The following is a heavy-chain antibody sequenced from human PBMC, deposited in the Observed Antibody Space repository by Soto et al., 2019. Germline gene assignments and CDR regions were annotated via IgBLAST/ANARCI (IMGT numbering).Heavy chain of an antibody. CDR1: GGSISSYY. Sequence: SETLSLTCTVSGGSISSYYWSWIRQPPGKRLEWIGYIYYSGSTNYNPSLKSRVTISVDTSKNQFSLKLSSVTAADTAVYYCARVSGIYYYGMDVWGQGTTVTVSS. V-gene: IGHV4-59*12. J-gene: IGHJ6*02. CDR3: ARVSGIYYYGMDV. D-gene: IGHD3-10*01. CDR2: IYYSGST.